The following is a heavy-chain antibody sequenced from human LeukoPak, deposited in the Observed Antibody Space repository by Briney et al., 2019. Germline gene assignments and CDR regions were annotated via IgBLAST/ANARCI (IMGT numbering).Heavy chain of an antibody. D-gene: IGHD2-2*01. V-gene: IGHV3-21*04. Sequence: GGSLRLSCAASGFTFSSYSMNWVRQAPGKGLEWVSSISSSSSYIYYADSVKGRFTISRDNAKNSLYLQMNSLRAEDTALYYCAKDIVVVPAAMGLDYWGQGTLVTVSS. CDR1: GFTFSSYS. CDR3: AKDIVVVPAAMGLDY. J-gene: IGHJ4*02. CDR2: ISSSSSYI.